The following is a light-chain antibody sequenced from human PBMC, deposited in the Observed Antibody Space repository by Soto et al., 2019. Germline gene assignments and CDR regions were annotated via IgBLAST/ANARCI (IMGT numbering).Light chain of an antibody. Sequence: QSVLTQPPSASGTPGQRVTISCSGSSSNIGSATVNWYQQLPGTAPKLLIYIDNQRPSGVPDRFSSSKSGSSASLAISGLQSEDEAIYYCATWDDSLNGPLFGGGTKVTVL. CDR1: SSNIGSAT. J-gene: IGLJ2*01. CDR2: IDN. V-gene: IGLV1-44*01. CDR3: ATWDDSLNGPL.